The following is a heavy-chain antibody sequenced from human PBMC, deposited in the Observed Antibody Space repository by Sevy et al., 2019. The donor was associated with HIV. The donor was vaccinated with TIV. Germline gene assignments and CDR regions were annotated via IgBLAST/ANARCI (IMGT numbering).Heavy chain of an antibody. CDR2: ISFDGDTK. V-gene: IGHV3-30*18. J-gene: IGHJ6*02. D-gene: IGHD3-22*01. CDR1: GFSFRNFG. Sequence: GGSLRLSCAASGFSFRNFGMHWVRQAPGKGLEWLALISFDGDTKYYGDSVKGRFTISRDKSKNTLYLQMNSLGVEDTAVYYCAKRGGHDTSGYVSYYYYGMDVWGQGTTVTVSS. CDR3: AKRGGHDTSGYVSYYYYGMDV.